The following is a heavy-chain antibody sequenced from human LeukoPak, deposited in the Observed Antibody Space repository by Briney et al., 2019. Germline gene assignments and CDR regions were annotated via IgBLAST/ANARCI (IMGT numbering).Heavy chain of an antibody. CDR3: ARVLRYYDSSGYYWRYYFDY. CDR1: GGSISSGDYY. Sequence: SQTLSLTCTVSGGSISSGDYYWSWIRQPPGKGLEWIGYIYYSGSTYYNPSLKSRVTISVVTSKNQFSLKLSSVTAADTAVYYCARVLRYYDSSGYYWRYYFDYWGQGTLVTVSS. CDR2: IYYSGST. D-gene: IGHD3-22*01. J-gene: IGHJ4*02. V-gene: IGHV4-30-4*01.